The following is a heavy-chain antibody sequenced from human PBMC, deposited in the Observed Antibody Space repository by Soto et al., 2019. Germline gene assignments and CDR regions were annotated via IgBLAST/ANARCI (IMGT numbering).Heavy chain of an antibody. V-gene: IGHV2-5*02. CDR3: AHDITMKYGMDV. J-gene: IGHJ6*02. CDR1: GFSLSTSGVG. Sequence: QITLKESGPTLVKPTQTLTLTCTFSGFSLSTSGVGVGWIRQPPGKALEWLALIYWDDDKRYSPSLQSRLTITKDTSKNQVVLTMTNMDPADTATDYGAHDITMKYGMDVWGQGTTVTASS. D-gene: IGHD3-22*01. CDR2: IYWDDDK.